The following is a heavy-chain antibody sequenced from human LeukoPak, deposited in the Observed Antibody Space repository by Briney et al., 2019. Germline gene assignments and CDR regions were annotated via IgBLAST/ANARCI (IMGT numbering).Heavy chain of an antibody. V-gene: IGHV4-59*01. CDR2: IYYSGST. J-gene: IGHJ6*02. CDR1: GGSISSYY. CDR3: ARGSGGITGTGYYYYYYGMDV. D-gene: IGHD1-20*01. Sequence: SETLSLTCTVSGGSISSYYWSWIRQPPGKGLEWIGYIYYSGSTNYNPSLKSRVTISVDTSKNQFSLKLSSVTAADTAVYYCARGSGGITGTGYYYYYYGMDVWGQGTTVTVSS.